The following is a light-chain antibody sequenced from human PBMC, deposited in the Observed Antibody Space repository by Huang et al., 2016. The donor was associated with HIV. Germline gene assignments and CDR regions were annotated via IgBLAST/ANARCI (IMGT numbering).Light chain of an antibody. CDR1: QSVSSY. CDR2: DAS. V-gene: IGKV3-11*01. J-gene: IGKJ4*01. CDR3: QQRSNWAPIT. Sequence: EIVLTQSPATLSLSPGERATLSCRASQSVSSYLAWYQQKHGQAPRLLIYDASNRATGSPARFRGSGSGTDYTLTISSLEPEDVAVYYCQQRSNWAPITFGGGTKVEIK.